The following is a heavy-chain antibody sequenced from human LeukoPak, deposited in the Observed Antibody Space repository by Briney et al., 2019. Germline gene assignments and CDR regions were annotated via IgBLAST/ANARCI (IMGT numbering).Heavy chain of an antibody. Sequence: GGSLRLSCAASGFTFSSYAMHWVRRAPGKGLESVAVISDDGSNKYYADSVKGRFTISRDNSKNTLYLQMNSLRAEDTAVYYCARDPYYYGSGSYNYWGQGTLVTVSS. D-gene: IGHD3-10*01. CDR3: ARDPYYYGSGSYNY. J-gene: IGHJ4*02. V-gene: IGHV3-30-3*01. CDR2: ISDDGSNK. CDR1: GFTFSSYA.